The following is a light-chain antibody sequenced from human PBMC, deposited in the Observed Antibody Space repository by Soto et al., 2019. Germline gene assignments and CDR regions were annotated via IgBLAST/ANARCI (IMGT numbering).Light chain of an antibody. CDR2: GAS. CDR3: QQYGNSPWT. CDR1: QSVNNNY. J-gene: IGKJ1*01. V-gene: IGKV3-20*01. Sequence: IVLMQSPGTLSLSPGERATLSCRASQSVNNNYLAWYQQKLGQAPRLLIYGASNRATGIPDRFSGSGSGTDFTLTISRLEPEDFAVFYCQQYGNSPWTFGQGTKVDIK.